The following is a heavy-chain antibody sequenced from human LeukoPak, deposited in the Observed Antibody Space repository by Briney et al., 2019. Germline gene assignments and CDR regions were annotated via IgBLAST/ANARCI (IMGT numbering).Heavy chain of an antibody. Sequence: GGSLRLSCAASGFTFSSYSMNWVRQAPGKGLEWVSSISSSSSYIYYADSVKGRFTISRDNAKNPLYLQMNSLRAEDTAVYYCATAGYDYGDYVYAFDIWGQGTMVTVSS. CDR2: ISSSSSYI. J-gene: IGHJ3*02. CDR3: ATAGYDYGDYVYAFDI. V-gene: IGHV3-21*01. CDR1: GFTFSSYS. D-gene: IGHD4-17*01.